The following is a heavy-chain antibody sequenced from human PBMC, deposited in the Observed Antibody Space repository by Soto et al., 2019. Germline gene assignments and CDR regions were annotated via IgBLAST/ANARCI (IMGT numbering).Heavy chain of an antibody. CDR1: GGTFGSSS. V-gene: IGHV1-69*08. D-gene: IGHD2-15*01. Sequence: QVQLVQSGAEMKKPGSSVKVSCKASGGTFGSSSISWVRQAPGQGLEWVGRIIPILGAANYAQKFQGRVTLSADKARGTANTELSSLASEETAVYYCAREVVVSCSHFADWGHGTLVTVSS. CDR2: IIPILGAA. CDR3: AREVVVSCSHFAD. J-gene: IGHJ4*01.